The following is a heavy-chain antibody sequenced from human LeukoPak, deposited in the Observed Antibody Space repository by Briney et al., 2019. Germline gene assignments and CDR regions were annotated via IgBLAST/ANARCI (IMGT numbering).Heavy chain of an antibody. CDR1: GVSISSSNYY. J-gene: IGHJ6*03. Sequence: PSETLSLTCTVSGVSISSSNYYWAWIRQPPGKGLQWIASIYYTGTTYYNPSLDSRVSISVDTSKNQFSLRLSSVTAADTAVYYCARLTHSYYSDTSGYYPYYYMNVWGKGTTVTVSS. D-gene: IGHD3-22*01. CDR2: IYYTGTT. CDR3: ARLTHSYYSDTSGYYPYYYMNV. V-gene: IGHV4-39*01.